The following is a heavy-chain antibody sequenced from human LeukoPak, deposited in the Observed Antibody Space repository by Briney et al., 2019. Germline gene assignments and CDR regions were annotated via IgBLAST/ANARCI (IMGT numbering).Heavy chain of an antibody. CDR1: GGSFSGYY. CDR2: INHSGST. D-gene: IGHD3-22*01. V-gene: IGHV4-34*01. Sequence: PSETLSLTCAVYGGSFSGYYWSWIRQPPGKGLEWIGEINHSGSTNYNPSLKSRVTISVDTSKNQFSLKLSSVTAADTAVYYCARENYYDSSGSDYWGQGTLVTVSS. J-gene: IGHJ4*02. CDR3: ARENYYDSSGSDY.